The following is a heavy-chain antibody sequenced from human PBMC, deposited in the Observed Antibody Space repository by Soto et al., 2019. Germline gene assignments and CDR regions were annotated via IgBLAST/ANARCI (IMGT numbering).Heavy chain of an antibody. J-gene: IGHJ6*02. V-gene: IGHV1-3*01. D-gene: IGHD6-13*01. CDR1: GYSFTHYA. CDR3: ASSSTWGWADYQFATDV. CDR2: INAGNGNT. Sequence: QVQLVQSEAEVKKPGASVRVSCKTSGYSFTHYAIHWVRQAPGQRLEWMGWINAGNGNTKYSQTFQGRVSFTRDTSASAIYMELSSLTSEDTAVYFCASSSTWGWADYQFATDVWGQGTTVTVSS.